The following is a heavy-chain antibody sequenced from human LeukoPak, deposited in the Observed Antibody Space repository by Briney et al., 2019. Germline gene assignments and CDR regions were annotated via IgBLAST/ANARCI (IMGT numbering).Heavy chain of an antibody. J-gene: IGHJ6*02. Sequence: SVKVSCKASGGTFSSYAISWVRQAPGQGLEWMGRIIPILGIANYAQKFQGRVTITADKSTSTAYMELSSLRSEDTAVYYCARVLCSNTSCLHYYYYYGMDVWGQGTTVTVSS. D-gene: IGHD2-2*01. CDR2: IIPILGIA. CDR1: GGTFSSYA. CDR3: ARVLCSNTSCLHYYYYYGMDV. V-gene: IGHV1-69*04.